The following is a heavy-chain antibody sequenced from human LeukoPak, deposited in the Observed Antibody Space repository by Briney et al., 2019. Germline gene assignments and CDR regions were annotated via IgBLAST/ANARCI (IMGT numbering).Heavy chain of an antibody. CDR1: GFIFSSYA. CDR2: ISYDGSNK. Sequence: PGGSLRLSCAASGFIFSSYAMPWVRQAPGKGLEWVAVISYDGSNKYYADSVKGRFTISRDNSKNTLCLQMNSLRAEDTSVYYCARDSRDYWGQGTLVTVSS. J-gene: IGHJ4*02. CDR3: ARDSRDY. V-gene: IGHV3-30-3*01.